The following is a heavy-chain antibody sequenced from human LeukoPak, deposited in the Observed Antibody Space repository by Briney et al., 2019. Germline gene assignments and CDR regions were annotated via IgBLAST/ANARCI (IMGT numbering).Heavy chain of an antibody. Sequence: GGSLRLSCAASGFTFSSYAMSWVRQAPGKGLEWVSIIYSGGSTFYADSVKGRFTISRDNSKNTLYLQMNSLRAEDTAVYYCARGRTYYDILTGCFFVGLASDAFDIWGQGTMVTVSS. CDR2: IYSGGST. CDR3: ARGRTYYDILTGCFFVGLASDAFDI. J-gene: IGHJ3*02. V-gene: IGHV3-66*01. D-gene: IGHD3-9*01. CDR1: GFTFSSYA.